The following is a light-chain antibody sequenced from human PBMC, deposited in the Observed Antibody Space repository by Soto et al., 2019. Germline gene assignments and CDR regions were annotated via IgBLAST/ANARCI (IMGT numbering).Light chain of an antibody. CDR1: SSDVSGYNY. J-gene: IGLJ1*01. V-gene: IGLV2-14*01. CDR3: SSYTSSSTLEV. CDR2: EVS. Sequence: QSVLTQPASVSGSPGQSITISCTGTSSDVSGYNYVSWYQQHPGKAPKLMIYEVSNRPSGVSNRFSGSKSGNTASLTISGRQAEDEADYYCSSYTSSSTLEVFGTGTKVTVL.